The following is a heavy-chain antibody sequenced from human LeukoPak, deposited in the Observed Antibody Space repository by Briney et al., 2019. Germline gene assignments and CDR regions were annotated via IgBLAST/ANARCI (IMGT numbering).Heavy chain of an antibody. CDR1: GFTFSGYD. D-gene: IGHD3-3*01. CDR2: IRYDESEK. V-gene: IGHV3-30*02. Sequence: PGGSLRLSCAASGFTFSGYDMHWVRQAPGKGLEWVAFIRYDESEKYYADSVKGRFTISRDNSMNTLYLQMNSLRPEDTAVYFCAKGHFWSGATYSFYMDVWGQGTTVTVSS. CDR3: AKGHFWSGATYSFYMDV. J-gene: IGHJ6*03.